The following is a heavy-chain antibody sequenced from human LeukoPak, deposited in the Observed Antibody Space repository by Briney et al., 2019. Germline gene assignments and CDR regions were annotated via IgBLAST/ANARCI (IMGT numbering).Heavy chain of an antibody. Sequence: PGGSLRLSCAASGFTFSSYAMHWVRQAPGKGLEYVSAISSNGGSTYYANSVEGRFTISRDNSKNTLYLQMGSLRAEDMAVYYCARARDYYYYYYYMDVWGKGTTVTVSS. CDR3: ARARDYYYYYYYMDV. V-gene: IGHV3-64*01. J-gene: IGHJ6*03. CDR1: GFTFSSYA. D-gene: IGHD5-24*01. CDR2: ISSNGGST.